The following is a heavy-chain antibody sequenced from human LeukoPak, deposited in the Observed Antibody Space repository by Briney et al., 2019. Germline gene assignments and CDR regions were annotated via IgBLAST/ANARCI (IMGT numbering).Heavy chain of an antibody. D-gene: IGHD3-22*01. J-gene: IGHJ4*02. CDR3: ARGGLSSGYYIR. CDR2: IYYSGST. V-gene: IGHV4-31*03. CDR1: GGSISSGGYY. Sequence: SETLSLTCTVSGGSISSGGYYWSWIRQHPGKGLEWIGYIYYSGSTYYNPSLKSRVTISVDTSKNQFSLKLSSVTAADTAVYYCARGGLSSGYYIRWGQGTLVTVSS.